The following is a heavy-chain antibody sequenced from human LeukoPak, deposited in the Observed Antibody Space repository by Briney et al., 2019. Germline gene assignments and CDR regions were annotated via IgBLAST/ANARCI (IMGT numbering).Heavy chain of an antibody. J-gene: IGHJ4*02. CDR3: AKDLVAASTFDY. CDR2: ISGSGGST. D-gene: IGHD6-13*01. V-gene: IGHV3-23*01. CDR1: GFTFSSYA. Sequence: PGGFLRLSCAASGFTFSSYAMSWVRQAPGKGLEWVSAISGSGGSTYYADSVKGRFTISRDNSKNTLYLQMNSLRAEDTAVYYCAKDLVAASTFDYWGQGTLVTVSS.